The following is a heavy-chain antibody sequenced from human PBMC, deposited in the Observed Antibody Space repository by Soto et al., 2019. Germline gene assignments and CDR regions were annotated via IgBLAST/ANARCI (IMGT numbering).Heavy chain of an antibody. J-gene: IGHJ6*02. D-gene: IGHD4-4*01. CDR3: ARATVTTDYYYGMDV. Sequence: SETLSLTCTVSGGSISSGGYYWSWIRQHPGKGLEWIGYIYYSGSTYYNPSLKSRVTISEDTSKNQFSLKLSSVTAADTAVYYCARATVTTDYYYGMDVWGQGTTVTVSS. CDR2: IYYSGST. CDR1: GGSISSGGYY. V-gene: IGHV4-31*03.